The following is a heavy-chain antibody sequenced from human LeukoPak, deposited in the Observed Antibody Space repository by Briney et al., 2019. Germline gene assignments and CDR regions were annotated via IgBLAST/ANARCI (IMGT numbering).Heavy chain of an antibody. CDR1: GFTFSFYT. J-gene: IGHJ5*02. D-gene: IGHD3-9*01. CDR2: ISSYSHYL. CDR3: AXYFRPDVPTAPTPDS. Sequence: GGSLRLSCVASGFTFSFYTMNWVRQAPGQGLEWVSSISSYSHYLYYADSVKGRFTISRDNAKNSVYLEMNSLRAEDTAVYFXAXYFRPDVPTAPTPDSWGQGTLVTVSS. V-gene: IGHV3-21*06.